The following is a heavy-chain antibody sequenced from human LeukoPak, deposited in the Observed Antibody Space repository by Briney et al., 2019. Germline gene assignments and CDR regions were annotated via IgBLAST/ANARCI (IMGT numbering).Heavy chain of an antibody. CDR1: GYTFTSYY. D-gene: IGHD1-26*01. V-gene: IGHV1-46*01. J-gene: IGHJ4*02. CDR2: INPSGGST. Sequence: ASVKVSCKASGYTFTSYYMHWVRQAPGQGLEWMGIINPSGGSTSYAQKFQGRVTMTRDTSISTAYMELSRLRSDDMAVYYCARGGDGSFDYWGQGTLVTVSS. CDR3: ARGGDGSFDY.